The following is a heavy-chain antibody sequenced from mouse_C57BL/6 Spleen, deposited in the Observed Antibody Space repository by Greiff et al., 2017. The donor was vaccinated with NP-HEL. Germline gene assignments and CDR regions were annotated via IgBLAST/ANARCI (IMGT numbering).Heavy chain of an antibody. CDR3: TNALHYDGRDY. D-gene: IGHD1-2*01. V-gene: IGHV6-6*01. Sequence: EVMLVESGGGLVQPGGSMKLSCAASGFTFSDAWMDWVRQSPEKGLEWVAEIRNKANNHATYYAESVKGRFTISRDDSKSSVYLQMNSVRAEDTGIYYCTNALHYDGRDYWGQGTSVTVSS. CDR1: GFTFSDAW. CDR2: IRNKANNHAT. J-gene: IGHJ4*01.